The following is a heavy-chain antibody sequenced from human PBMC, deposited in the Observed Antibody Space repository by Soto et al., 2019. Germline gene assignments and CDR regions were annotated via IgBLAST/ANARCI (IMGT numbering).Heavy chain of an antibody. CDR2: ISAYNGNT. V-gene: IGHV1-18*01. J-gene: IGHJ6*02. CDR1: GYTFTGYG. CDR3: ARDTTAYYYDSSPSPLDV. D-gene: IGHD3-22*01. Sequence: ASVKVSCKASGYTFTGYGISWVRQAPGQGLEWMGWISAYNGNTNYAQKLQGRVTMTTDTSTSTAYMELRSLRSDDTAVYYCARDTTAYYYDSSPSPLDVWGQGTTVTVSS.